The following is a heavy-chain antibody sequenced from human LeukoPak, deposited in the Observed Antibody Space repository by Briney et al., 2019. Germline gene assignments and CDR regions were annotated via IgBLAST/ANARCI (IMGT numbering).Heavy chain of an antibody. Sequence: PGGSLRLSCAASGFTFSDYYMSWIRQAPGKGLEWVSYISSSGSTIYYADSVKGRFTISRDNAKNSLYLQMNSLRAEDTAVYYCARAPTYDSSGYYYRDAFDIWGQGTMVTVSS. V-gene: IGHV3-11*04. CDR2: ISSSGSTI. CDR3: ARAPTYDSSGYYYRDAFDI. J-gene: IGHJ3*02. D-gene: IGHD3-22*01. CDR1: GFTFSDYY.